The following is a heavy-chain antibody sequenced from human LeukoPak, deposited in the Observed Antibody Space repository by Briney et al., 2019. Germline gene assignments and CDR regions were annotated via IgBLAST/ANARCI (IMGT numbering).Heavy chain of an antibody. J-gene: IGHJ4*02. V-gene: IGHV1-69*05. CDR1: GGTFSSYA. CDR3: ARDIAAPGSY. D-gene: IGHD6-13*01. Sequence: SVKVSCKASGGTFSSYAISWVRQAPGQGLEWMGRIIPIFGTANYAQKFQGRVTITTDESTSTAYMELSSLRAEDTAVYYCARDIAAPGSYWGQGTLVTVSS. CDR2: IIPIFGTA.